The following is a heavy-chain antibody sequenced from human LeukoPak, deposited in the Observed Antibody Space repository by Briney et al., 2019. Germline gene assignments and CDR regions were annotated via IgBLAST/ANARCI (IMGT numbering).Heavy chain of an antibody. CDR3: ARDTTYYDSFPIEGMDV. D-gene: IGHD3-22*01. Sequence: EASVKVSCKVSGYTLTELSMHWVRQAPGKGLEWMGGFDPEDGETIYAQKFQGRVTMTEDTSTDTAYMELSSLRSEDTAVYYCARDTTYYDSFPIEGMDVWGQGTTVTVSS. CDR2: FDPEDGET. J-gene: IGHJ6*02. CDR1: GYTLTELS. V-gene: IGHV1-24*01.